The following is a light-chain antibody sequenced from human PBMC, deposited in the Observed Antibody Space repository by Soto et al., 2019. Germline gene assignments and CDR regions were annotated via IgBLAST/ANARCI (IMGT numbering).Light chain of an antibody. CDR1: QSVSTRF. J-gene: IGKJ4*01. CDR3: QQHGSSPPT. Sequence: EIVLTQSPGTLSSSPGERATLSCRASQSVSTRFFAWYQQKPGQAPRLLIYGASSSAAGIPDRFSGSGSGTDFTLTISRLEPEDFAVYYCQQHGSSPPTFGEGTKVDIK. CDR2: GAS. V-gene: IGKV3-20*01.